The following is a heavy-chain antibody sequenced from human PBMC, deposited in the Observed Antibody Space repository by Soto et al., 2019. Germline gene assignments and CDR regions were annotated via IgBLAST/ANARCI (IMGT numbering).Heavy chain of an antibody. Sequence: SETLSLTCTVSGGSISNYYWTWIRQPPGKGLEWIGYIYHSGTTHYSPSLKSRVTISLDTSKNQFSLKLTSVTAADTAVYYCARASMTAIAMDVWGQGTTVTVSS. V-gene: IGHV4-59*01. CDR2: IYHSGTT. CDR3: ARASMTAIAMDV. D-gene: IGHD2-21*02. J-gene: IGHJ6*02. CDR1: GGSISNYY.